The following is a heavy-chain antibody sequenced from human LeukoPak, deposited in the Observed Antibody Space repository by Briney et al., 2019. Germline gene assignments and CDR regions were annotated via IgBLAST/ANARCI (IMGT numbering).Heavy chain of an antibody. J-gene: IGHJ5*02. D-gene: IGHD3-22*01. Sequence: PGGSLRLSCAASGFTFDNYAMHWVRQVPGKGLEWVSGISWNSGPIGYAGSVKGRFTISRDNAKNSLYLQMNSLRAEDTALYYCAKGPDSTGYYYRDNWFDPWGQGTLVTVSS. CDR3: AKGPDSTGYYYRDNWFDP. CDR2: ISWNSGPI. V-gene: IGHV3-9*01. CDR1: GFTFDNYA.